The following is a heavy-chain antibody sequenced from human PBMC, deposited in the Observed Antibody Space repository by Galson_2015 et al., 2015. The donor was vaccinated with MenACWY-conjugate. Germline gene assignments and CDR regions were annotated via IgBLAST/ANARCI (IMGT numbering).Heavy chain of an antibody. CDR2: ISSNGGST. Sequence: SLRLSCAASGFTFSSYAMSWVRQAPGKGLEYVSAISSNGGSTYYANSVKGRFTISRDNSKNTLYLQMGSLRAEDMAVYYCARDRPPGYWGQGTLVTVSS. J-gene: IGHJ4*02. CDR3: ARDRPPGY. CDR1: GFTFSSYA. V-gene: IGHV3-64*01.